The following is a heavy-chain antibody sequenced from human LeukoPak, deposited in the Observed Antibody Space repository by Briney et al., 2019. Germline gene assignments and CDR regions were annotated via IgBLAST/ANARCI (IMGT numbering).Heavy chain of an antibody. Sequence: PGGSLRLSCAASGFTFSDYWMHWVRQAPGKGLVWVSRISSDGSRVTYADSVKGRFTISRDNSKNTLYLQMNSLRAEDTAVYYCAKGAVRYGLQSFDYWGQGTLVTVSS. V-gene: IGHV3-74*01. J-gene: IGHJ4*02. CDR3: AKGAVRYGLQSFDY. D-gene: IGHD3-10*02. CDR2: ISSDGSRV. CDR1: GFTFSDYW.